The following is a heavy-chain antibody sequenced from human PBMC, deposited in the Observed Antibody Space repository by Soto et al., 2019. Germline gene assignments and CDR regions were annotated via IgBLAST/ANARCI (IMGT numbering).Heavy chain of an antibody. J-gene: IGHJ3*02. CDR2: ISAYNGNT. V-gene: IGHV1-18*01. CDR3: GRWELGPYAFDI. Sequence: ASVKVSCKASGYTFTSYGISWVRQAPGQGLEWMGWISAYNGNTNYAQKLQGGVTMTTDTSTSTAYMELRSRRSDDTAVYYCGRWELGPYAFDIWGQGTMVTVSS. CDR1: GYTFTSYG. D-gene: IGHD1-26*01.